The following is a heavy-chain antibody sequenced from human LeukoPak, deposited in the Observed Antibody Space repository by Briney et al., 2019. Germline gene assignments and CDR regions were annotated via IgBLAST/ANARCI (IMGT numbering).Heavy chain of an antibody. CDR3: ARLRGATVAHNWFDP. J-gene: IGHJ5*02. CDR2: ISSSGST. Sequence: PSETLSLTCTVSGDSISSGDYYWSWIRQPAGKGLEWIGRISSSGSTYYNPSLKSRVTISVDTSKNQFSLKLNSVTAADTAVYYCARLRGATVAHNWFDPWGQGTLVTVSS. V-gene: IGHV4-61*02. D-gene: IGHD6-19*01. CDR1: GDSISSGDYY.